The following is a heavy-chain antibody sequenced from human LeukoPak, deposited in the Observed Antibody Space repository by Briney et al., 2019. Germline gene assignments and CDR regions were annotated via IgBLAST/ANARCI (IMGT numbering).Heavy chain of an antibody. D-gene: IGHD2-21*01. J-gene: IGHJ4*02. CDR2: INWNGGST. CDR1: GFTFSNYA. Sequence: PGGSLRLSCAASGFTFSNYAMHWVRQAPGKGLEWVSGINWNGGSTGYADSVKGRFTISRDNAKNSPYLQMNSLRAEDTALYYCARDWWLLDYWGQGTLVTVSS. CDR3: ARDWWLLDY. V-gene: IGHV3-20*04.